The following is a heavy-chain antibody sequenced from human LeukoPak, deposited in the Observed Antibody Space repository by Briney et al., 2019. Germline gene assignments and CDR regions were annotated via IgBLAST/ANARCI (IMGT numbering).Heavy chain of an antibody. CDR1: GFTFSSYA. D-gene: IGHD3-10*01. CDR3: AKAGSGGVDYYGSGSYPNWFVR. Sequence: GGSLRLSCAASGFTFSSYAMSWVRQAPGKGLEWVSAISGSGGSTYYADSVKGRFTISRDNSKNTLYLQMNSMRDEDKAVYSCAKAGSGGVDYYGSGSYPNWFVRWGQGTLVTVSS. V-gene: IGHV3-23*01. CDR2: ISGSGGST. J-gene: IGHJ5*02.